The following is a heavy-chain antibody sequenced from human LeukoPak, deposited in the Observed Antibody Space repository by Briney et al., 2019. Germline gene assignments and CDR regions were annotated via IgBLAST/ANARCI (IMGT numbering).Heavy chain of an antibody. D-gene: IGHD3-16*01. CDR3: ATMTTAYYYYMEV. V-gene: IGHV5-51*01. CDR1: GYNFNTYW. Sequence: GESLKISCQGSGYNFNTYWIGWVRQMPGKGLEWIVVVYPDDSETKHNPSFQGQVTISGAKSTTTAYLQWHSLKASDSATYYCATMTTAYYYYMEVWGNGTTVTVSS. J-gene: IGHJ6*04. CDR2: VYPDDSET.